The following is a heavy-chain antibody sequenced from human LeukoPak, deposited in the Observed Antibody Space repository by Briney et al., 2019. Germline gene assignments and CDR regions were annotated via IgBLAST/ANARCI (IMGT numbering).Heavy chain of an antibody. D-gene: IGHD3-22*01. CDR2: LYYSGST. Sequence: SETLSLTCSVSGGSISSYYWSWIRQPPGKGLEWIGYLYYSGSTNYNPSLKSRVTISVDTSENQFSLKLSSVTAANTAVYYCARHVILLDSSGYEAGAFDIWGQGTMVTVSS. J-gene: IGHJ3*02. CDR1: GGSISSYY. CDR3: ARHVILLDSSGYEAGAFDI. V-gene: IGHV4-59*08.